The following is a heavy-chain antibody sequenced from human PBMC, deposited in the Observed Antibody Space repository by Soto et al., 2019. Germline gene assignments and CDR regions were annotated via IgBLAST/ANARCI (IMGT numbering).Heavy chain of an antibody. Sequence: QVQLQESGPGLVKPSETLSLTCTVSGAPITTTKWWAWVRLPPGKGLEWIGELSRGDERSSNPSLEGRFTMSLDKSIHLFSLKLTSVTAAATAIYYCATQPISYTWGVWGRGTAVTVSS. CDR1: GAPITTTKW. V-gene: IGHV4-4*02. J-gene: IGHJ6*02. CDR2: LSRGDER. CDR3: ATQPISYTWGV. D-gene: IGHD3-16*01.